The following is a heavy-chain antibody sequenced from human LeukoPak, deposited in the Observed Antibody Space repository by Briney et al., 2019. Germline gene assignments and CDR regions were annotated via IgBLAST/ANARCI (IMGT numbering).Heavy chain of an antibody. CDR2: IYTSGST. D-gene: IGHD3-9*01. Sequence: SETLSLTCTVSGGSISSYYWSWIRQPAGKGLEWIGRIYTSGSTNYNPSLKSRVTMSVDTSKNQFSLKLSSVTAADTAVYYCARDLYYDILTGYYRGDWFDPWGQGTLVTVST. J-gene: IGHJ5*02. V-gene: IGHV4-4*07. CDR1: GGSISSYY. CDR3: ARDLYYDILTGYYRGDWFDP.